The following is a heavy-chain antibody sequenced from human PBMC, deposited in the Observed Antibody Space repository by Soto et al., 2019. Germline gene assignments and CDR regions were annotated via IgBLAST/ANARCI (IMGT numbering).Heavy chain of an antibody. Sequence: SETLSLTCAVSGDSISSNTWCACVRQPPGKGLEWIGEIYHSGTTNYSPPLQSRLTISLDKSTNQFSLDLRSVTAADTAVYFCASQRLLVVRGKNYGMDVWGQGTTVTVSS. CDR1: GDSISSNTW. D-gene: IGHD3-10*01. V-gene: IGHV4-4*02. J-gene: IGHJ6*02. CDR2: IYHSGTT. CDR3: ASQRLLVVRGKNYGMDV.